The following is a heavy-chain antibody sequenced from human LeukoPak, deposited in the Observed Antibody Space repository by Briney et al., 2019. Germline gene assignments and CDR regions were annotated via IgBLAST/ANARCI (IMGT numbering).Heavy chain of an antibody. D-gene: IGHD3-22*01. Sequence: PGGSLRLSCAASGFTLRSYEMNWVRQAPGKGLEWVSYMSSSDNTIYYADSVKGRFTISRDNAKNSLYLQMNSLRAEDTAVYYCAREGYYYDSSGSDYWGQGTLVTVSS. CDR3: AREGYYYDSSGSDY. CDR1: GFTLRSYE. J-gene: IGHJ4*02. V-gene: IGHV3-48*03. CDR2: MSSSDNTI.